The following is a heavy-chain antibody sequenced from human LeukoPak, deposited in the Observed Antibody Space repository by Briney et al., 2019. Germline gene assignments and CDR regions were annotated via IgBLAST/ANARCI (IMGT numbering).Heavy chain of an antibody. V-gene: IGHV4-31*03. Sequence: SQTLSLTCTVSGGSISSGGYYWSWIRQHPGKGLEWIGYIYYSGSTNYNPSLKSRVTISVDTSKNQFSLKLSSVTAADTAVYYRAGSIAAAGYLANYWGQGTLVTVSS. CDR3: AGSIAAAGYLANY. D-gene: IGHD6-13*01. CDR1: GGSISSGGYY. J-gene: IGHJ4*02. CDR2: IYYSGST.